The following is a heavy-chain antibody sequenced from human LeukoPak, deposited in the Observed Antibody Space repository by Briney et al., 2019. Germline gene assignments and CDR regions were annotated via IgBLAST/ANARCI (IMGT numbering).Heavy chain of an antibody. CDR2: ISIGSRTI. V-gene: IGHV3-48*01. Sequence: GGSLRLSCAACGFIFSSYSMKWVRQAPGRGLEWISYISIGSRTIFYADSVKGRFTVSRHNAKNSLYLLMNSLRAVDTAVYYCARESITGDRDFDYWGQGTLITVSS. CDR1: GFIFSSYS. D-gene: IGHD7-27*01. J-gene: IGHJ4*02. CDR3: ARESITGDRDFDY.